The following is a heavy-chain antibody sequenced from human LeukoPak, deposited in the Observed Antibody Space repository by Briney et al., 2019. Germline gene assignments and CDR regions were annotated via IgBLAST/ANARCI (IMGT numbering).Heavy chain of an antibody. D-gene: IGHD4-17*01. CDR3: TTEGLTTVTAWDY. CDR2: IKSKTDGGTT. V-gene: IGHV3-15*01. Sequence: GGSLRLSCAASGFTFSNAWMSWVRQAPGKGLEWVGRIKSKTDGGTTDYAAPVKGGFTISRDDSKNTLYLQMNSLKTEDTAVYYCTTEGLTTVTAWDYWGQGTLVTVSS. J-gene: IGHJ4*02. CDR1: GFTFSNAW.